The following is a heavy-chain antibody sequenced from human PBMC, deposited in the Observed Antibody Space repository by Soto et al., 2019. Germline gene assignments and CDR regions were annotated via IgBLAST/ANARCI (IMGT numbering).Heavy chain of an antibody. CDR1: GGSIISSPDW. D-gene: IGHD6-6*01. CDR2: IYRDGAT. Sequence: QLRLQESGPGLVKPSETLSLICTVSGGSIISSPDWWGWVRQPPGKGPEWIASIYRDGATYYNPALNRRVTVFVDSSKNQFSLKFASVTAADPAIYYCAILAGSSFFPYWGQGTRVTVSS. V-gene: IGHV4-39*01. CDR3: AILAGSSFFPY. J-gene: IGHJ4*02.